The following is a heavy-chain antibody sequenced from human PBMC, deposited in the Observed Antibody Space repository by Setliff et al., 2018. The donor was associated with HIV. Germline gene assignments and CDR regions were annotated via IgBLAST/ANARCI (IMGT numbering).Heavy chain of an antibody. CDR2: IIPIFGTP. CDR1: GGIFSRFA. V-gene: IGHV1-69*05. D-gene: IGHD1-1*01. J-gene: IGHJ6*03. CDR3: ASSAGAVPTTAPYGDYYYYFYMDV. Sequence: VKVSCKASGGIFSRFAFSWVRQAPGQGLEWMGGIIPIFGTPNHAQKFQGRVTITTDESTNTVYMELYSLTSEDTAIYYCASSAGAVPTTAPYGDYYYYFYMDVWGKGTTVTVSS.